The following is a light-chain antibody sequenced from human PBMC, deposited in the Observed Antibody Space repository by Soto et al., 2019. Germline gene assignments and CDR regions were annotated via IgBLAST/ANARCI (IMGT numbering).Light chain of an antibody. V-gene: IGLV1-40*01. Sequence: QSVLTQRPSVSGAPGQSVTISCTGSSSNIGAGYDVHWYQQLPVTAPKLLIFGNNNRPSGVPDRFSGSKSGTSASLAITGLQAEDEADFYCQSYDSSLNDYVFGAGTKVTVL. CDR1: SSNIGAGYD. J-gene: IGLJ1*01. CDR3: QSYDSSLNDYV. CDR2: GNN.